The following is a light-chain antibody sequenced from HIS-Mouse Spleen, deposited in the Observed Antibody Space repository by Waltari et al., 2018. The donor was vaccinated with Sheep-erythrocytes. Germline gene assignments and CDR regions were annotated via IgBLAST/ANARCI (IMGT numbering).Light chain of an antibody. V-gene: IGKV4-1*01. CDR3: QQYYSTLT. CDR2: WAS. Sequence: DIVMTQSPDSLAVSLGERATFNCKSSQSVLSSSNNKNYLAWYQQKPGQPPKLLIYWASTRESGVPDRFSGSGSGTDFTLTISSLQAEDVAVYYCQQYYSTLTFGGGTKVEIK. CDR1: QSVLSSSNNKNY. J-gene: IGKJ4*01.